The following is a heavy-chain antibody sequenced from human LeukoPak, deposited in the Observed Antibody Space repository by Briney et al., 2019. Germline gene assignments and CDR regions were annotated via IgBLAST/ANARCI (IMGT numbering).Heavy chain of an antibody. D-gene: IGHD1-7*01. CDR3: ADLGTSD. Sequence: GGSLRLSCAVSGFRFSSQWMTWVRQAPGTGLEWVATINSDGSAKYHVDSVKGRFTISRDNAKNLVYLQMSILRVEDTAVYYCADLGTSDCGQGTLVTVSS. J-gene: IGHJ4*02. CDR2: INSDGSAK. V-gene: IGHV3-7*01. CDR1: GFRFSSQW.